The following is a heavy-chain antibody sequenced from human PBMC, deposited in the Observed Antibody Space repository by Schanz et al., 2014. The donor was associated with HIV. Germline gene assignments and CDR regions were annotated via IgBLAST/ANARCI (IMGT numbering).Heavy chain of an antibody. V-gene: IGHV1-24*01. CDR1: GYTLTELS. J-gene: IGHJ6*02. Sequence: QVPLVQSGAEVKKPGASVKVSCTVSGYTLTELSMNWVRQAPGKGLEWMGGFDPEDGEIIYAQKFQGRVTMTEDTSTDTVYMELSSLRSEDTAVYYCASREFGIYYYGLDVWGQGTTVTVSS. CDR2: FDPEDGEI. CDR3: ASREFGIYYYGLDV. D-gene: IGHD3-10*01.